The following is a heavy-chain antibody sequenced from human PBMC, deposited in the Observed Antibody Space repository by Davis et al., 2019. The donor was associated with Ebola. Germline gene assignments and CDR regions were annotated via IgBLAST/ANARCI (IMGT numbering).Heavy chain of an antibody. Sequence: LSLTCAASGFTFSNAWMNWVRQAPGKGLEWVGRIKSKTDGGTTDYAAPVKGRFTISRDDSKNTLYLQMNSLKTEDTAVYYCTTFPITMIVVVLDYWGQGTLVTVSS. J-gene: IGHJ4*02. CDR2: IKSKTDGGTT. D-gene: IGHD3-22*01. V-gene: IGHV3-15*07. CDR3: TTFPITMIVVVLDY. CDR1: GFTFSNAW.